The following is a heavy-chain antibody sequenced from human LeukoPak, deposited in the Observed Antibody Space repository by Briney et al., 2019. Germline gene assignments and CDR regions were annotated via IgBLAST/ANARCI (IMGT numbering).Heavy chain of an antibody. Sequence: SETLSLTCTVSGGSISSYYWSWIRQPAGKGLEWIGRIYTGGSTNYNPSLKSRVSMSVDTSKNQFSLKLSSVTAADTAVYYCARDPTYSSSWYQSLPGAHFDYWGQGTLVTVSS. J-gene: IGHJ4*02. CDR1: GGSISSYY. D-gene: IGHD6-13*01. CDR3: ARDPTYSSSWYQSLPGAHFDY. CDR2: IYTGGST. V-gene: IGHV4-4*07.